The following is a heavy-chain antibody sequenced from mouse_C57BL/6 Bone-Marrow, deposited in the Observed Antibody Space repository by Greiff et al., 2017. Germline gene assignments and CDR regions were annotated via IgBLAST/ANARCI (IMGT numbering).Heavy chain of an antibody. V-gene: IGHV5-15*01. J-gene: IGHJ4*01. CDR3: ARQGFYYGSPYAMDY. CDR2: ISNLAYSI. D-gene: IGHD1-1*01. Sequence: EVKVVESGGGLVQPGGSLKLSCAASGFTFSDYGMAWVRQAPRKGPEWVAFISNLAYSIYYADTVTGRFTISRKNAKNTLFLEMSSLRSEDAAMYYCARQGFYYGSPYAMDYWGRGTSVTVSA. CDR1: GFTFSDYG.